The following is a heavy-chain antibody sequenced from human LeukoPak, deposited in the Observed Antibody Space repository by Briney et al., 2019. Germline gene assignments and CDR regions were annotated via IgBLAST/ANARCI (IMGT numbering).Heavy chain of an antibody. Sequence: SETLSLTCTVSGGSISSYYWSWIRQPPGKGLEWIGYIYYSGTTNYNPSLKSRVTISVDTSKNQFSLKLSSVTAADTAVYYCARTSQLWLTAFDYWGQGTLVTVSS. V-gene: IGHV4-59*01. CDR3: ARTSQLWLTAFDY. CDR1: GGSISSYY. D-gene: IGHD5-18*01. CDR2: IYYSGTT. J-gene: IGHJ4*02.